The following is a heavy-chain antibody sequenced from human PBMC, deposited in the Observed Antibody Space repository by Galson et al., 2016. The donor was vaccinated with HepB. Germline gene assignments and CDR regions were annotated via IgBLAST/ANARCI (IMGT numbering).Heavy chain of an antibody. J-gene: IGHJ6*04. CDR1: GFTFSSYG. V-gene: IGHV3-23*01. CDR3: SRGSTAPDV. CDR2: ISMSGGSR. D-gene: IGHD3-16*01. Sequence: SLRLSCAGSGFTFSSYGMTWVRQAPGKGLEDVSSISMSGGSRDYAESVKGRFTISRDNSRSTLFLKMNSLRVEDTGVYYGSRGSTAPDVWGKGTTVTVSS.